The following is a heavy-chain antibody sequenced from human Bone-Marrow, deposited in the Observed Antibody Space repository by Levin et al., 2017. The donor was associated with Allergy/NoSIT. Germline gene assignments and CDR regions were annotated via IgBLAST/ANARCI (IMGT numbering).Heavy chain of an antibody. J-gene: IGHJ6*02. D-gene: IGHD6-13*01. CDR3: ARAIRGIAAAGGFYYYYGMDV. CDR1: GFTFSSYD. V-gene: IGHV3-13*01. Sequence: RGESLKISCAASGFTFSSYDMHWVRQATGKGLEWVSAIGTAGDTYYPGSVKGRFTISRENAKNSLYLQMNSLRAGDTAVYYCARAIRGIAAAGGFYYYYGMDVWGQGTTVTVSS. CDR2: IGTAGDT.